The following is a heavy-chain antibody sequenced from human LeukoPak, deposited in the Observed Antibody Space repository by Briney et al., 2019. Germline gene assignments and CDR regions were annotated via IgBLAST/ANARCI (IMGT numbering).Heavy chain of an antibody. Sequence: GRSLRLSCAASGFTFSSYAMHWVRQAPGKGLEWVAVISYDGSNKYYADSVKGRFTISRDNSKNTLYLQMNSLRAEDTAVYYCARDYDSSGYYYGDDAFDIWGQGTMVTVSS. V-gene: IGHV3-30-3*01. J-gene: IGHJ3*02. CDR3: ARDYDSSGYYYGDDAFDI. CDR1: GFTFSSYA. CDR2: ISYDGSNK. D-gene: IGHD3-22*01.